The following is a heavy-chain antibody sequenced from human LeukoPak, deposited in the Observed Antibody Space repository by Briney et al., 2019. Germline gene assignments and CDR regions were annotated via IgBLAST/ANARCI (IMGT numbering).Heavy chain of an antibody. Sequence: PGGSLRLSCAASGFTFSSYAMDWVRQAPGKGLEGVAVISYDGDNKYYAGSVKGRFTISRDNSKNTLYLQMNSLRAEDTAIYYCAKEGDGVSYLHEWGQGTLVTVSS. CDR3: AKEGDGVSYLHE. J-gene: IGHJ4*02. CDR1: GFTFSSYA. D-gene: IGHD1-26*01. CDR2: ISYDGDNK. V-gene: IGHV3-30-3*01.